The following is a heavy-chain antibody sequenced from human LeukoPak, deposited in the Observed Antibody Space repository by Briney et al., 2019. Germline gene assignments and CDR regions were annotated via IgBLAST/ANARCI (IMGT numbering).Heavy chain of an antibody. CDR1: GGSFSGYY. D-gene: IGHD3-10*02. V-gene: IGHV4-34*01. Sequence: PSETLSLTCAVYGGSFSGYYWSWIRQPPGKGLEWIGEINHSGSTNYNPSLKSRVTISVDTSKNQFSLKLSSVTAADAAVYYCARDMSPRAFDIWGQGTMVTVSS. CDR2: INHSGST. CDR3: ARDMSPRAFDI. J-gene: IGHJ3*02.